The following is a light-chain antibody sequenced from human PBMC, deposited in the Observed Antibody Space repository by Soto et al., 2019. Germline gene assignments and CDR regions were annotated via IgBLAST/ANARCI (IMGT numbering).Light chain of an antibody. CDR1: QSVNNY. J-gene: IGKJ4*01. Sequence: DIVLTQSPATLSLSPGERATLSCRASQSVNNYLAWYQQKPGQAPRLVIYDVFNRATGTPARFSGSWSRTDFTLTISSLEPEDFGVYYCPQRSHWPWLTFGGGTSVEIK. CDR2: DVF. V-gene: IGKV3-11*01. CDR3: PQRSHWPWLT.